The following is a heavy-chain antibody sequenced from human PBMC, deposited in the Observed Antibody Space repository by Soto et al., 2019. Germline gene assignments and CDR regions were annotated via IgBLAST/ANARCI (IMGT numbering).Heavy chain of an antibody. D-gene: IGHD3-10*01. Sequence: GESLKISCKGSGYSFTKYWISWVRQMPGKGLEWMGIIYPGDSDTRYSPSFQGHVTISADKSISTAYLQWSSLKASDTAMYYCAGGGVRGVITRTRDYYGMDVWGQGTTVTVSS. V-gene: IGHV5-51*01. J-gene: IGHJ6*02. CDR2: IYPGDSDT. CDR1: GYSFTKYW. CDR3: AGGGVRGVITRTRDYYGMDV.